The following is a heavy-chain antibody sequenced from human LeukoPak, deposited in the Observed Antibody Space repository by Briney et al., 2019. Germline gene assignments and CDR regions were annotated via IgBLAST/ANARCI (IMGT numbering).Heavy chain of an antibody. CDR1: GFTFSSYG. CDR3: AKDVGGYSGYEDY. V-gene: IGHV3-30*18. CDR2: ISYDGSNK. Sequence: GGSLRLSCAASGFTFSSYGMHWVRQAPGKGLEWVAVISYDGSNKYYADSVRGRFTISRDNSKNTLYLQMNSLRAEDTAVYYCAKDVGGYSGYEDYWGQGTLVTVSS. D-gene: IGHD5-12*01. J-gene: IGHJ4*02.